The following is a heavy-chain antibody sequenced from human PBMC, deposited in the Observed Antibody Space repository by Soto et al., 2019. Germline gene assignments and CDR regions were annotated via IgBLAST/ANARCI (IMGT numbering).Heavy chain of an antibody. CDR2: IYTSGST. CDR1: GGSISSYY. V-gene: IGHV4-4*07. CDR3: ARGGWVTYYDFWSGYSQNDYYYGMDV. Sequence: SETLSLTCTVSGGSISSYYWSWIRQPAGKGLEWIGRIYTSGSTNYNPSLKSRVTMSVDTSKNQFSLKLSSVTAADTAVYYCARGGWVTYYDFWSGYSQNDYYYGMDVWGQGTTVTVSS. J-gene: IGHJ6*02. D-gene: IGHD3-3*01.